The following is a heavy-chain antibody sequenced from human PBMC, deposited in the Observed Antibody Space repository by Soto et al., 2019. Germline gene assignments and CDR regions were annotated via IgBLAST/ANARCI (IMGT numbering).Heavy chain of an antibody. D-gene: IGHD6-19*01. CDR3: AKLRNSRGSGSGWFSGGGDYYMDV. CDR2: ISWNSGSI. CDR1: GFTFDDYA. Sequence: SLKISCAASGFTFDDYAMHWVRQAPGKGLEWVSGISWNSGSIGYADSVKGRFTISRDNAKNSLYLQMNSLRAEDTALYYCAKLRNSRGSGSGWFSGGGDYYMDVWGKGTTVTVSS. V-gene: IGHV3-9*01. J-gene: IGHJ6*03.